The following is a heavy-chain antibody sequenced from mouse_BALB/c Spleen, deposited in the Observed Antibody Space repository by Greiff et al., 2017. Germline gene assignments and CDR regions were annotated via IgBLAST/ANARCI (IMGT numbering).Heavy chain of an antibody. V-gene: IGHV5-4*02. J-gene: IGHJ4*01. CDR2: SSDGGSYT. D-gene: IGHD2-2*01. CDR3: ARAYGYDGGYAMDY. Sequence: EVQGVESGGGLVKPGGSLKLSCAASGFTFSDYYMYWVRQTPEKRLEWVATSSDGGSYTYYPDSVKGRFTISRDNAKNNLYLQMSSLKSEDTAMYYGARAYGYDGGYAMDYGGQGGSVSVCS. CDR1: GFTFSDYY.